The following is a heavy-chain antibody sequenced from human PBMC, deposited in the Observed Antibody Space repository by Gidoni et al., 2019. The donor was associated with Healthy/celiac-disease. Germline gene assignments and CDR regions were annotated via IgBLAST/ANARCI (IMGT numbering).Heavy chain of an antibody. D-gene: IGHD2-15*01. CDR3: ARLAFLGYCSGGSCYSFDY. J-gene: IGHJ4*02. Sequence: QVQLQQWGAGLLKPSETLSLTCAVYGGSFSGYYWSWISQPPGKGLEWIGESNHGGSTNSNPSLKSRVTISVDTSKNHCSLKLSSVTAADTAVYYCARLAFLGYCSGGSCYSFDYWGQGTLVTVSS. V-gene: IGHV4-34*01. CDR2: SNHGGST. CDR1: GGSFSGYY.